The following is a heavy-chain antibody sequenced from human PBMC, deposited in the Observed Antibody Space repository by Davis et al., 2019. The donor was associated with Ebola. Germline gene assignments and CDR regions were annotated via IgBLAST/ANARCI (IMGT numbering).Heavy chain of an antibody. V-gene: IGHV3-23*01. CDR1: GFTFSSYA. Sequence: GESLKISCAASGFTFSSYAMSWVRQAPGKGLEWVSAISGSGGSTYYADSVKGRFTISRDNSKNTLYLQMNSLRADDTAVYYCAIQKGIAVAGTFWFDPWGQGTLVTVSS. J-gene: IGHJ5*02. CDR2: ISGSGGST. D-gene: IGHD6-19*01. CDR3: AIQKGIAVAGTFWFDP.